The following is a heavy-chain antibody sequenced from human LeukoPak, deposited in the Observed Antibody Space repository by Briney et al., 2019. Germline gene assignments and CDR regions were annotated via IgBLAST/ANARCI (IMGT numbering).Heavy chain of an antibody. J-gene: IGHJ4*02. D-gene: IGHD3-9*01. CDR2: INHSGST. CDR3: ARVEGIYDILTGYYY. Sequence: SETLSPTCAVYGGSFSGHYWSWNRQPPGKGLEWIGEINHSGSTNYNPSLKSRVTISVDTSKNQLSLKLSSVTAADTAVYYCARVEGIYDILTGYYYWGQGTLVTVSS. CDR1: GGSFSGHY. V-gene: IGHV4-34*01.